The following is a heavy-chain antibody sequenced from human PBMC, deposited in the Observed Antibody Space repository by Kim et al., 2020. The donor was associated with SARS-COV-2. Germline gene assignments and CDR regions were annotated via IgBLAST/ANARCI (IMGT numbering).Heavy chain of an antibody. CDR2: IFYTGTT. D-gene: IGHD3-10*01. CDR3: AGDGRGGSPTYCYGLDV. CDR1: GDSISNYY. J-gene: IGHJ6*02. V-gene: IGHV4-59*01. Sequence: SETLSLTCTVSGDSISNYYWTWIRQPPGRGLEWIGYIFYTGTTNSNPSLKSRVTMSVDTSKNQVSLKLTSVTAADTAVYYCAGDGRGGSPTYCYGLDVWGQGTTVTVSS.